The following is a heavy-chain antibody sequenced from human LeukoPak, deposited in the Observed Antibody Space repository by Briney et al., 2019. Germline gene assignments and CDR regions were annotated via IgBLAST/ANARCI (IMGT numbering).Heavy chain of an antibody. Sequence: GSGPTLVNPTQTLTLTCTFSGFSLSTSGVGVGWIRQPPGKALEWLALIYWNDDKRYSPSLKSRLTITKDTSKNQVVLTMTNMDPVDTATYYCAHIATYYDILTGYSGHNWFDPWAREPWSPSPQ. V-gene: IGHV2-5*01. D-gene: IGHD3-9*01. CDR1: GFSLSTSGVG. CDR2: IYWNDDK. CDR3: AHIATYYDILTGYSGHNWFDP. J-gene: IGHJ5*02.